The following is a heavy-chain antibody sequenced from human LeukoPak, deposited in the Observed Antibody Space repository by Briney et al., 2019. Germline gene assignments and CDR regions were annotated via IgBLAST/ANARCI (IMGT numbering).Heavy chain of an antibody. CDR2: IKSKIDGETT. CDR1: GFTFNNAW. Sequence: GSLRLSCAASGFTFNNAWMSWVRQTPGKGLEWVGRIKSKIDGETTDYAAPVKGRFTISRDDSKDTLYPQMNSLKTEDTGVYYCTTAGSGSPFRYWGQGTLVTVSS. D-gene: IGHD1-26*01. CDR3: TTAGSGSPFRY. V-gene: IGHV3-15*01. J-gene: IGHJ4*02.